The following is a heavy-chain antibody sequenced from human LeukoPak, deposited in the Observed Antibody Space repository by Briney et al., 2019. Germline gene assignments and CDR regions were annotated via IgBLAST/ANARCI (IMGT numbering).Heavy chain of an antibody. CDR3: AKARGAAYGTYYFDY. J-gene: IGHJ4*02. V-gene: IGHV3-23*01. D-gene: IGHD1-1*01. CDR2: ISGSGGDT. CDR1: GFTFSSYA. Sequence: GGSLRLSCAASGFTFSSYAMNWVRQAPGKGLEWVSISGSGGDTYYADSVKGRFTISRDNSKNTLYLQMNSLRAEDTAVYYCAKARGAAYGTYYFDYWGQGTLVTVSS.